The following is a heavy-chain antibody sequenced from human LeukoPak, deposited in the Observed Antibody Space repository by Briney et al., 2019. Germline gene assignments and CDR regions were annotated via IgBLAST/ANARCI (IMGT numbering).Heavy chain of an antibody. CDR3: ARSQDYYDSSGYLIAFDY. CDR1: GYTFTSYY. D-gene: IGHD3-22*01. CDR2: INPSGGST. Sequence: ASVKVSCKASGYTFTSYYMHWVRQAPGQGLEWMGIINPSGGSTSYAQKFQGRVTMTRDTSTSTAYMELSSLRSEDTAMYYYARSQDYYDSSGYLIAFDYWGQGTLVTVSS. J-gene: IGHJ4*02. V-gene: IGHV1-46*01.